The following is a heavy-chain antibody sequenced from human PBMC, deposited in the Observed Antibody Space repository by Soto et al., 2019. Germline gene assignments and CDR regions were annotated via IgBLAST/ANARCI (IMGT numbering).Heavy chain of an antibody. J-gene: IGHJ6*02. CDR1: GFTFSSST. CDR3: AKETYYYYGMDV. V-gene: IGHV3-23*01. CDR2: IIDSGGYT. Sequence: EVQLLESGGGLVQPGGSLRLSCAASGFTFSSSTMNWVRQAPGKGLEWVSAIIDSGGYTYYADSVKGRFTISRDNSKNTLYLQMNGLRAEDTALYYCAKETYYYYGMDVWGQGTTVTVSS.